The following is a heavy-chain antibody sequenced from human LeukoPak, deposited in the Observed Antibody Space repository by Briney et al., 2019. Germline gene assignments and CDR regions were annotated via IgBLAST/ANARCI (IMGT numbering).Heavy chain of an antibody. CDR3: ARCAFWSGYADWFDP. CDR1: GGSISSYY. CDR2: ICTSGST. D-gene: IGHD3-3*01. Sequence: SETLSLTCTVSGGSISSYYWSWIRQPAGKGLEWIGRICTSGSTNYNPSLRSRVTMSVDTSKNQFSLKLSSVTAADTAVYYCARCAFWSGYADWFDPWGQGTLVTVSS. J-gene: IGHJ5*02. V-gene: IGHV4-4*07.